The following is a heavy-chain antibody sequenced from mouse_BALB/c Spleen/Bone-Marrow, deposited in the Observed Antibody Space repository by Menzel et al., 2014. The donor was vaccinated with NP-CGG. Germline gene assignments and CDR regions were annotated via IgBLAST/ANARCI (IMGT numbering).Heavy chain of an antibody. J-gene: IGHJ2*01. CDR2: ISSGGSYT. V-gene: IGHV5-9-4*01. CDR3: ARGGYGYVFDY. CDR1: GFTFSSYA. D-gene: IGHD1-2*01. Sequence: EVKLMESGGGLVKPGGSLKLSCAASGFTFSSYAMSWVRQSPEKRLEWVAEISSGGSYTYYPDTVTGRSTISRDNAKNTLYLEMSSLRSEDTAMYYCARGGYGYVFDYWGQGTTLTVSS.